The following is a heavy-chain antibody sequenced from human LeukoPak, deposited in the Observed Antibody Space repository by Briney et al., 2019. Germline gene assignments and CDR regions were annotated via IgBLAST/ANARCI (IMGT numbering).Heavy chain of an antibody. D-gene: IGHD3-16*01. CDR2: IKEDGSEK. Sequence: GGSLRLSCAASGFTFSRYWMSWVRQAPGKGPQWVANIKEDGSEKYSVDSVRGRFTVYRDNAEHSLYLQMNSVRAEDTAVYYCARGGIYIPPYYYYYMDVWGRGTTVTVSS. CDR3: ARGGIYIPPYYYYYMDV. J-gene: IGHJ6*03. V-gene: IGHV3-7*01. CDR1: GFTFSRYW.